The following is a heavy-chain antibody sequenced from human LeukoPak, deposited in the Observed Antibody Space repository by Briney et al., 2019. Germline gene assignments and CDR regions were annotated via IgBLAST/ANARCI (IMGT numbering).Heavy chain of an antibody. D-gene: IGHD6-13*01. V-gene: IGHV1-8*01. Sequence: GASVKVSCKASGYTFTSYDINWVRQATGQGLEWMGWMNPNSGNTGYAQKFQGRVTMTRNTSISTAYMELSSLRSEDTAVYYCAVNYWERSSRILRWGQGTLVTVSS. CDR1: GYTFTSYD. CDR3: AVNYWERSSRILR. CDR2: MNPNSGNT. J-gene: IGHJ4*02.